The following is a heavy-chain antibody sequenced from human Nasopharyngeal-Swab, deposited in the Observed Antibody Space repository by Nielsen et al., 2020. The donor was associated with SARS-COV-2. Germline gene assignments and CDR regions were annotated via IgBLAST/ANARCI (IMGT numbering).Heavy chain of an antibody. J-gene: IGHJ5*01. Sequence: GESLKISCAASGFTFSGSAMHWVRQASGKGLEWLGRIRTKANNYATAYAASVKGRFTISRDDSENTAYLEMNSLKTEDTAVYYCCQGAGTDSWGQGTLVTVSS. CDR2: IRTKANNYAT. D-gene: IGHD6-19*01. CDR3: CQGAGTDS. V-gene: IGHV3-73*01. CDR1: GFTFSGSA.